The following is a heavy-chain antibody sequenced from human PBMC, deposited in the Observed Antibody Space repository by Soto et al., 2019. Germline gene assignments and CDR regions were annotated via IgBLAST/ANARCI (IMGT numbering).Heavy chain of an antibody. J-gene: IGHJ4*02. D-gene: IGHD2-15*01. Sequence: ASVKVSCKASGYPFSGFALHWVRQAPGQRLEWMGWINAGIGSTRFSQNFQGRVTITRDTSAGTAYMELRSLRSEDTAMYYCAREKNMGVVVVVVGFEYWGQGTLVTVSS. CDR2: INAGIGST. CDR1: GYPFSGFA. CDR3: AREKNMGVVVVVVGFEY. V-gene: IGHV1-3*01.